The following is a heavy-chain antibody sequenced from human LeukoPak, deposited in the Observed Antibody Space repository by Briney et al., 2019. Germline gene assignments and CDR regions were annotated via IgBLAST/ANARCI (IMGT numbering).Heavy chain of an antibody. CDR3: ARYGVGSDWAQAFDM. Sequence: SETLSLTCTVSGDSINIYYWNWLRHPPGKGLEWIGFIYTSGSTNYNTPLNSQVTISIDTSKSQIYRKLSTVTAADTALYYGARYGVGSDWAQAFDMWGQGTMVTVS. V-gene: IGHV4-59*01. CDR1: GDSINIYY. J-gene: IGHJ3*02. CDR2: IYTSGST. D-gene: IGHD6-25*01.